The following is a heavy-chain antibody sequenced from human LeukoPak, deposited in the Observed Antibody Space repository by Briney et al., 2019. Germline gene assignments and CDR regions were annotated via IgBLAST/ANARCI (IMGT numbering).Heavy chain of an antibody. V-gene: IGHV3-23*01. Sequence: GGSLRLSCAASGFTFSSYGMSWVRQAPGKGLEWVSAISSSGGSTYYADSVRGRFIISRDSSKNTLYLQMNSLRVEDTAVYYCAKGGAQVGGQGTLVTVSS. J-gene: IGHJ4*02. D-gene: IGHD1-26*01. CDR1: GFTFSSYG. CDR2: ISSSGGST. CDR3: AKGGAQV.